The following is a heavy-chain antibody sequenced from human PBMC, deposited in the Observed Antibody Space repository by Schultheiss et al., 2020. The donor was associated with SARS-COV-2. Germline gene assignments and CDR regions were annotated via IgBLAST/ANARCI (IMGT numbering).Heavy chain of an antibody. CDR3: ARAPYSGSYFGY. J-gene: IGHJ4*02. D-gene: IGHD1-26*01. CDR2: IYYSGST. Sequence: SETLSLTCTVSGGSISSYYWSWIRQPPGKGLEWIGYIYYSGSTNYNPSLKSRVTISVDTSKNQFSLKLSSVTAADTAVYYCARAPYSGSYFGYWGQGTLVTVSS. CDR1: GGSISSYY. V-gene: IGHV4-59*01.